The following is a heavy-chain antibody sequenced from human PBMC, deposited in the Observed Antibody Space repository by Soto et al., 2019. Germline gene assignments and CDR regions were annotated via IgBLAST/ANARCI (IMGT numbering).Heavy chain of an antibody. V-gene: IGHV3-23*01. CDR3: AKDGIVVVPAASYYYYYGMDV. D-gene: IGHD2-2*01. J-gene: IGHJ6*02. CDR2: ISGSGGST. Sequence: GGSLRLSCAASGFTFSSYAMSWVRQAPGKGLEWVSAISGSGGSTYYADSVKGRFTISRDNSKNTLYLQMNSLRAEDTAVYYCAKDGIVVVPAASYYYYYGMDVWGQGTTVTVSS. CDR1: GFTFSSYA.